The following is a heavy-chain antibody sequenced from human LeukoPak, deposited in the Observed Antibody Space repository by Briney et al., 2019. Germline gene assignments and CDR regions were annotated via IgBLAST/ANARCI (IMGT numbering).Heavy chain of an antibody. CDR2: IKQDGSEK. Sequence: PGGSLRLSCVASGFTFTGPSMHWVRQAPGKGLEWVANIKQDGSEKYYVDSVKGRFTISRDNAKNSLYLQMNSLRAEDTAVYYCATLGLATVTNYWGQGTLVTVSS. CDR1: GFTFTGPS. J-gene: IGHJ4*02. V-gene: IGHV3-7*03. CDR3: ATLGLATVTNY. D-gene: IGHD4-17*01.